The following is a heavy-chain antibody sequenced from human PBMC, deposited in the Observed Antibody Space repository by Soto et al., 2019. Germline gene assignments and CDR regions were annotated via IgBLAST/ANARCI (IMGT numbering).Heavy chain of an antibody. D-gene: IGHD4-17*01. CDR3: TTDYGDYDLDAFDI. CDR2: IKSKTDGGTT. V-gene: IGHV3-15*07. CDR1: GFTFSNAW. Sequence: EVQLVESGGGLVKPGGSLRLSCAASGFTFSNAWMNWVRQAPGKGLEWVGRIKSKTDGGTTDYAAPVKGRFTISRDDSKNTLYLQMNSLKTEDTAVYYCTTDYGDYDLDAFDIWGKGTMVTVSS. J-gene: IGHJ3*02.